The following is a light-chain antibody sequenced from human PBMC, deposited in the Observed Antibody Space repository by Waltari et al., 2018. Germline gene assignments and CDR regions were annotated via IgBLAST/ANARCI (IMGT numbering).Light chain of an antibody. CDR2: IDD. CDR1: SSNIGRTT. J-gene: IGLJ3*02. Sequence: QSVLTPLPSASGIPGQRFTISSSGSSSNIGRTTVKLYQQLPGTAPKLLIYIDDQRPAGVPDRFSGSKSGTSASLAISGLQSEDEADYHCATWDDSLNGWVFGGGTKLTVL. CDR3: ATWDDSLNGWV. V-gene: IGLV1-44*01.